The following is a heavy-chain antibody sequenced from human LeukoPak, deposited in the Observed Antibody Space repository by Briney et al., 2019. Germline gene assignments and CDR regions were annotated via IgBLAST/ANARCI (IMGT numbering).Heavy chain of an antibody. CDR3: TRDEGDDYFDN. D-gene: IGHD3-16*01. CDR1: GFPFSDAW. Sequence: GESLRLSCAASGFPFSDAWMSWGRQAPGKGLEWVGRIESKTDSGTTEYAAPVKGRFTISRDDSKNTLYPQMNSLKTEDTAVYYCTRDEGDDYFDNWGQGTLVTVFS. CDR2: IESKTDSGTT. V-gene: IGHV3-15*04. J-gene: IGHJ4*02.